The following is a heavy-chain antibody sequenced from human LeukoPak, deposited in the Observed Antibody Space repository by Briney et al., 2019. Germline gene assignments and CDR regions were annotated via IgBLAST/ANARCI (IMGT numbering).Heavy chain of an antibody. Sequence: GGSLRLSCVVSGFNFSSYAMSWVRQAPGKGLEWVSAISGSGGSTYYADSVKGRFTISRDNSKNTLYLQMNSLRAEDTAVYYCAKGGVPAGYYYYMDVWGKGTTVTVSS. J-gene: IGHJ6*03. V-gene: IGHV3-23*01. D-gene: IGHD1-1*01. CDR2: ISGSGGST. CDR3: AKGGVPAGYYYYMDV. CDR1: GFNFSSYA.